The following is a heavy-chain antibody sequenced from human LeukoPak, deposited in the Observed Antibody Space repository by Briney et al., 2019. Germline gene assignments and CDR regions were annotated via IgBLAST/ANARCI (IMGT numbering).Heavy chain of an antibody. CDR1: GFTFSSYW. Sequence: PGGSLRLSCAASGFTFSSYWMSWVRQAPGKGLEWVVNIKEDGSDKKYVDSVKGRFTTSRDNAKNSLYLQMNSLRAEDTAVYYCARMRDGYMGRYYFDYWGQGTLVTVSS. D-gene: IGHD5-24*01. CDR2: IKEDGSDK. V-gene: IGHV3-7*04. CDR3: ARMRDGYMGRYYFDY. J-gene: IGHJ4*02.